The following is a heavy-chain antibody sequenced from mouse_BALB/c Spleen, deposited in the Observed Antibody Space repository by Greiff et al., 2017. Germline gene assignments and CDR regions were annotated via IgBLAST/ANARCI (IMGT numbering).Heavy chain of an antibody. V-gene: IGHV5-4*02. CDR1: GFTFSDYY. D-gene: IGHD2-2*01. CDR3: ARDSHYGYDEGSFDY. Sequence: EVKLVESGGGLVQPGGSLKLSCAASGFTFSDYYMYWVRQTPVKRLEWVATISDGGSYTYYPDSVKGRFTISRDNAKNNLYLQMSSLKSEDTAMYYCARDSHYGYDEGSFDYWGQGTTLTVSS. J-gene: IGHJ2*01. CDR2: ISDGGSYT.